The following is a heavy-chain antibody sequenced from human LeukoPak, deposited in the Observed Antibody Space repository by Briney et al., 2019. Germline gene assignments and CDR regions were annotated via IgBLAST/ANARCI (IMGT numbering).Heavy chain of an antibody. J-gene: IGHJ4*02. CDR3: ARDLEDYYDSSGYAAFDY. CDR1: GYSISSDYY. CDR2: IYHSGST. Sequence: ASETLSLTCAVSGYSISSDYYWGWIRQPPGKGLEWIGSIYHSGSTYYNPSLKSRVTISVDTSKNQFSLRLRSVTAADTAVYYCARDLEDYYDSSGYAAFDYWGQGTLVTVSS. V-gene: IGHV4-38-2*02. D-gene: IGHD3-22*01.